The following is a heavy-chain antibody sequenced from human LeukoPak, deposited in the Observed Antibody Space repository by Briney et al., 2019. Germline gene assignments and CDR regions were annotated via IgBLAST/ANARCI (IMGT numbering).Heavy chain of an antibody. CDR1: GFTLDDYA. V-gene: IGHV3-9*01. Sequence: GGSLRLSCAASGFTLDDYAMHWVRQTPGKGLEYVSGISWNSGSIVYVDSVKGRFTISRDNAKNSLYLQMNSLRAEDTAFYYCTKGAPQASSSWPFDYWGQGTLVTVSS. CDR3: TKGAPQASSSWPFDY. CDR2: ISWNSGSI. D-gene: IGHD6-13*01. J-gene: IGHJ4*02.